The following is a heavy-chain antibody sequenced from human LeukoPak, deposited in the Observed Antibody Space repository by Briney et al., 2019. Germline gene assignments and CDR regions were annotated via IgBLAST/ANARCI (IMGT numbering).Heavy chain of an antibody. CDR1: GFTFSSYG. V-gene: IGHV3-30*18. D-gene: IGHD5-18*01. J-gene: IGHJ6*02. Sequence: GGSLRLSCAASGFTFSSYGMHWVRQAPGKGLEWVAVISHDGSNKYYADSVKGRFTISRDNSKNTLYLQMNSLRAEDTAVYYCAKDRGYSYGPSSYYYGMDVWGQGTTVTVSS. CDR3: AKDRGYSYGPSSYYYGMDV. CDR2: ISHDGSNK.